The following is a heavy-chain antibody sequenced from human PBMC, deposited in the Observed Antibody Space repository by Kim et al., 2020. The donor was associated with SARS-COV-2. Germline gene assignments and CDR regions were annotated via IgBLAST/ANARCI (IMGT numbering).Heavy chain of an antibody. V-gene: IGHV3-74*01. CDR2: ST. Sequence: STSYADSVKGRFTISKDNAKNTLYLQMNSLRAEDTAVYYCARDSSDAFDIWGQGTMVTVSS. D-gene: IGHD6-13*01. J-gene: IGHJ3*02. CDR3: ARDSSDAFDI.